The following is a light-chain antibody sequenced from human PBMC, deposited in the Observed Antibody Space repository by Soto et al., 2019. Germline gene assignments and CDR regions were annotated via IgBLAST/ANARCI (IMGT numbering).Light chain of an antibody. CDR1: QSVGSF. CDR2: DAS. V-gene: IGKV3-11*01. Sequence: EIVLTQSPATLSLSPGERATLSCRASQSVGSFLAWYQQKPGQAPRLLIHDASNRATGIPARFSGSGSGTDFTLTISSLEPEDFAFYYCQQRSNWPPWTFGQGTKVDIK. CDR3: QQRSNWPPWT. J-gene: IGKJ1*01.